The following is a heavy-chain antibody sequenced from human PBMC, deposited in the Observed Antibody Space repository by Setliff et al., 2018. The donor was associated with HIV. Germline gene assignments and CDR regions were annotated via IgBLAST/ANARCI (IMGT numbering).Heavy chain of an antibody. CDR2: ISTGSRYR. Sequence: PGGSLRLSCAASGFTFSDHYMTWIRQPPGKGPEWISYISTGSRYRIYADCVKGRFTVSRDDANNLLHLQMNSLRAEDTAVYYCARTNNNYYYDTSDYFAGYYFDSWGQGTLVTVSS. J-gene: IGHJ4*02. D-gene: IGHD3-22*01. CDR3: ARTNNNYYYDTSDYFAGYYFDS. CDR1: GFTFSDHY. V-gene: IGHV3-11*06.